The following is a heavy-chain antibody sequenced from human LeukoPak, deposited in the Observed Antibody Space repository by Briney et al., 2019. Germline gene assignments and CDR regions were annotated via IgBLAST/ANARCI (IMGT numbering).Heavy chain of an antibody. CDR2: IYCSGST. Sequence: SETLSLTCTVSGGSISSYYWSWIRQPPGKGLEWIGYIYCSGSTNYNPSLKSRVTISVDTAKNQFSLKLSSLTDADTAVYYCARAVLSYCRGGSCPYFDYWGQGTLVTVSS. CDR3: ARAVLSYCRGGSCPYFDY. D-gene: IGHD2-15*01. V-gene: IGHV4-59*01. J-gene: IGHJ4*01. CDR1: GGSISSYY.